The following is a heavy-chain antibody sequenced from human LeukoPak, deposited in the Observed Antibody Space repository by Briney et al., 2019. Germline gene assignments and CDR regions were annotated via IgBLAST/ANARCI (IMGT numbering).Heavy chain of an antibody. CDR2: IYPGDSDT. Sequence: GESLKISCKGSGYSFTTYWIGWVRQMPGKGLEWMGIIYPGDSDTTYSPSFQGQVTISADKSITTAYLQWSSLKASDTAMYYCARSLRGLTGNFDYWGLGTLVTVSS. V-gene: IGHV5-51*01. CDR3: ARSLRGLTGNFDY. D-gene: IGHD1-1*01. J-gene: IGHJ4*02. CDR1: GYSFTTYW.